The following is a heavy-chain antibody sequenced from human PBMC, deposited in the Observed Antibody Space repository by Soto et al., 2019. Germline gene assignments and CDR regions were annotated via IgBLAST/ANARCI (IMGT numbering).Heavy chain of an antibody. CDR1: GFIFSSYA. CDR3: ARGGEHNFWSGPLDS. CDR2: ISYDGTNE. D-gene: IGHD3-3*01. Sequence: QVQLVESGGGVVQPGRSLRLSCAASGFIFSSYAMHWVRQAPGKGLEWVAVISYDGTNEYYADSVKGRFTISRDSSKNTVDVQMNSLRPEDTAVYFCARGGEHNFWSGPLDSWGQGTLVTVSS. J-gene: IGHJ4*02. V-gene: IGHV3-30-3*01.